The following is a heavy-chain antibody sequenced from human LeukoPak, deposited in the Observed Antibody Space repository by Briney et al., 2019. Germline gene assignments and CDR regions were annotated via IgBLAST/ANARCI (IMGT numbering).Heavy chain of an antibody. CDR2: IKQEGSEK. Sequence: GRSLRLSCAASGFPFSGSWMDWVRQAPGKRMEWVANIKQEGSEKNYAGSVKGRFTISRDNAKNSLLLQMSGLRAEDTAVYYCSRSLDYWGQGELVTVS. CDR1: GFPFSGSW. J-gene: IGHJ4*02. CDR3: SRSLDY. V-gene: IGHV3-7*01.